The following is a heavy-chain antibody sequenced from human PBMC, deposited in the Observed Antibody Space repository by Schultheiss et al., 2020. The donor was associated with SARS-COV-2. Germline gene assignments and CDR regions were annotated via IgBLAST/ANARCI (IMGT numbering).Heavy chain of an antibody. J-gene: IGHJ5*02. V-gene: IGHV3-21*01. CDR2: IRSGGRDI. Sequence: GGSLRLSCAASGFTFGTYNMHWVRQAPGKGLEFVASIRSGGRDIYYADSMQGRFTVSRDNANNSLYLQMHSLRAEDTAVYYCVRDRSWWTPYNCFDLWGRGTLVTVSS. D-gene: IGHD2-15*01. CDR1: GFTFGTYN. CDR3: VRDRSWWTPYNCFDL.